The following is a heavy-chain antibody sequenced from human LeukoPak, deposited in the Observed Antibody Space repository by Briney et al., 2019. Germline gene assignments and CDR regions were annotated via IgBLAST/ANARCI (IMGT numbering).Heavy chain of an antibody. D-gene: IGHD2-2*01. V-gene: IGHV1-18*01. J-gene: IGHJ4*02. Sequence: ASVKVSCKASGYTFTSYGISWVRQAPGQGLEWMGWISAYKGNTNYARKLQGRVTMTTDTSTSTAYMELRSLRSDDTAVYYCARAARLLSTSYFDYWGQGTLVTVSS. CDR3: ARAARLLSTSYFDY. CDR2: ISAYKGNT. CDR1: GYTFTSYG.